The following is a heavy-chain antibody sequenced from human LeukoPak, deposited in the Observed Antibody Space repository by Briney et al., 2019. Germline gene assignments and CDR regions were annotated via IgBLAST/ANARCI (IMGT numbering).Heavy chain of an antibody. V-gene: IGHV3-21*01. CDR3: ARGIRIVVVPAAYDAFDI. CDR1: GFTFSSYS. D-gene: IGHD2-2*01. CDR2: ISSSSSYI. Sequence: PGGSLRLSCAASGFTFSSYSMNWVRQAPGKGLEWVSSISSSSSYIYYADSVKGRFTISRDNAKNSLYLQMNSLRAEDTAVYYCARGIRIVVVPAAYDAFDIWGQGTMVTVSS. J-gene: IGHJ3*02.